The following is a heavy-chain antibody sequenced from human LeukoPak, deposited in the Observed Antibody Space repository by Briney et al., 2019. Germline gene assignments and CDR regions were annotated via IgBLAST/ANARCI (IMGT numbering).Heavy chain of an antibody. Sequence: QPGGSLRLSCAASGFTFSSYWMHWVRQAPGKGLVWVSGTNTDGSSTMYADSVKGRFTIARDNAKNTLYLQMNSLRAEDTAVYYCARGYHYGSGNYYVYWGQGTLVTASS. J-gene: IGHJ4*02. CDR3: ARGYHYGSGNYYVY. V-gene: IGHV3-74*03. D-gene: IGHD3-10*01. CDR2: TNTDGSST. CDR1: GFTFSSYW.